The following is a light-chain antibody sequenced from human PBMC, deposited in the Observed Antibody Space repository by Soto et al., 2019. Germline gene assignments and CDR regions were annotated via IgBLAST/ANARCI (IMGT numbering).Light chain of an antibody. CDR3: QQRSSWPLT. J-gene: IGKJ4*01. CDR1: QSLRSS. CDR2: DAS. V-gene: IGKV3-11*01. Sequence: EIVLTQSPGTLSLSPGERATLSCRASQSLRSSLAWYQQKPGQAPRLLIYDASTRATGIPARFSGSGSGTDFTLTISSLETEDFAVYYCQQRSSWPLTFGGGTKVDIK.